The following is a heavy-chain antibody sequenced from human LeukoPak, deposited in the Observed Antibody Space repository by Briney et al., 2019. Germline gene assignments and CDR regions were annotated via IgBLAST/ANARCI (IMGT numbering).Heavy chain of an antibody. D-gene: IGHD3-22*01. CDR3: ARGPDYFDSSGSFPFFFDS. CDR1: GFTFSSYC. CDR2: IKQDGSEK. Sequence: QPGGSLRLSCAASGFTFSSYCISWVRQAPGKGLEWVAKIKQDGSEKYYVDSVKGRFTISRDNAKNALFPQMISLRVEDTAVYYCARGPDYFDSSGSFPFFFDSWGQGTLVTVSS. V-gene: IGHV3-7*01. J-gene: IGHJ4*02.